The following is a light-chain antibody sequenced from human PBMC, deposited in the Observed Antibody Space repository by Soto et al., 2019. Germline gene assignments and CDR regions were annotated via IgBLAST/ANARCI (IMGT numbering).Light chain of an antibody. J-gene: IGKJ4*01. CDR2: GVS. CDR1: QSVRSD. CDR3: QHYNNLPLT. Sequence: IGLTKYTGTLSLSPGEGATLSCRASQSVRSDLAWYQHKPGLAPRLLIYGVSTRATGIPVRFSGSGSGTEFTLSISSLQSEDSAIYYCQHYNNLPLTFGGGTKADI. V-gene: IGKV3-15*01.